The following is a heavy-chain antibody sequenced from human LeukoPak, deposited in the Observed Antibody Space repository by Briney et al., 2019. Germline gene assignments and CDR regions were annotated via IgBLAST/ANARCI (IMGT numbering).Heavy chain of an antibody. CDR1: GFTFSSYA. D-gene: IGHD3-9*01. J-gene: IGHJ4*02. V-gene: IGHV3-23*01. CDR2: TSGSGGST. Sequence: GGSLRLSCAASGFTFSSYAMSWVRQAPGKGLEWVSATSGSGGSTYYADSVQGRFSISRDNSKNTLFLQMSSLRAEDTAIYYCARSEFDWLFNFDYWGQGTLVAVSS. CDR3: ARSEFDWLFNFDY.